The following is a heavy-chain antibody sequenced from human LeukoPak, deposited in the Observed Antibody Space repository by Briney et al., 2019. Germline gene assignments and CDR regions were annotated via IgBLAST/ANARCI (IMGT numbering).Heavy chain of an antibody. CDR3: ARASRSGSYFFY. D-gene: IGHD1-26*01. J-gene: IGHJ4*02. V-gene: IGHV3-72*01. CDR1: GFTFSDHY. Sequence: GGSLRLSCAASGFTFSDHYMDWVRQTPGQGLEWVGRSRNKANSYTTEYAASVKGRFTISRDDSKNSLFLQMNSLKTDDTAVYYCARASRSGSYFFYWGQGTLVTVSS. CDR2: SRNKANSYTT.